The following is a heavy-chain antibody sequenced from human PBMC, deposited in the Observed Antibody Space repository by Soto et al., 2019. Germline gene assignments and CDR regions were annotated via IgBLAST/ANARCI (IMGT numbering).Heavy chain of an antibody. CDR2: ISSSSSYI. V-gene: IGHV3-21*01. CDR1: GFTFSSYS. CDR3: ARGTSYYYGSGGMDV. J-gene: IGHJ6*02. Sequence: GGSLRLSCAASGFTFSSYSMNWVRRAPGKGLEWVSSISSSSSYIYYADSVKGRFTISRDNAKNSLYLQMNSLRAEDTAVYYCARGTSYYYGSGGMDVWGQGTTVTVSS. D-gene: IGHD3-10*01.